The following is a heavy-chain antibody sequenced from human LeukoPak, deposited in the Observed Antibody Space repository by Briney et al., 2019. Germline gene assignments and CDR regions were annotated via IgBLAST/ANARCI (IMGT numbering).Heavy chain of an antibody. CDR1: GYTFTSYY. CDR3: ARELTIFGVVGCMDV. V-gene: IGHV1-46*01. D-gene: IGHD3-3*01. CDR2: INPSGGST. Sequence: ASVKVSCKASGYTFTSYYMHWVRQAPGQGLEWMGIINPSGGSTSYAQKFQGRVTMTRDTSTSTVYMELSSLRSEDTAVYYCARELTIFGVVGCMDVWGQGTTVTVSS. J-gene: IGHJ6*02.